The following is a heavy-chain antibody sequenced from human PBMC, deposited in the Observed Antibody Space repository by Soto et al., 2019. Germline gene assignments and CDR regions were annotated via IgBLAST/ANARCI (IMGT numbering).Heavy chain of an antibody. J-gene: IGHJ6*02. CDR2: IYYSGST. Sequence: SENLPLTCTVSGCSISRGGYYSSWIRQHPGKGLEWIGYIYYSGSTYYNPSLKSRVTISVDTSKNQFSLKLSSVTAADTAVYYCARDRGYRYGYYSHYGMDVWGQGTTVTVSS. CDR3: ARDRGYRYGYYSHYGMDV. V-gene: IGHV4-31*03. D-gene: IGHD5-18*01. CDR1: GCSISRGGYY.